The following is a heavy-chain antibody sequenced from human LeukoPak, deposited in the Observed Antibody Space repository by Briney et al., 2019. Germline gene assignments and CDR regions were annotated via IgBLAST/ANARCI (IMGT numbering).Heavy chain of an antibody. Sequence: PSETLRLSCAASGFTFSSNGMSWVRQAPRKGLEWVSAISTSGGSTYYADSVKGRFTISRDNSKSTLYLQMNSLRAEDTAVYYCAKDLGYSYGSGDWFDPWGQGTLVTGSS. V-gene: IGHV3-23*01. CDR1: GFTFSSNG. D-gene: IGHD5-18*01. CDR2: ISTSGGST. J-gene: IGHJ5*02. CDR3: AKDLGYSYGSGDWFDP.